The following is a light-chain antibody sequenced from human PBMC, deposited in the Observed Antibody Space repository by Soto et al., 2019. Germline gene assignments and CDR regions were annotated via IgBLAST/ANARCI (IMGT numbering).Light chain of an antibody. V-gene: IGKV3D-20*02. CDR3: HQRSDWPLT. CDR1: QSVSSYY. Sequence: EIVLTQSPGTLSLSPGERATLSCRASQSVSSYYLAWYQQKPGQAPRLLIYAASSRATGIPDRFSGGGSGTDFTLTISRLEPEDFAIYYCHQRSDWPLTFGGGTEVEIK. J-gene: IGKJ4*01. CDR2: AAS.